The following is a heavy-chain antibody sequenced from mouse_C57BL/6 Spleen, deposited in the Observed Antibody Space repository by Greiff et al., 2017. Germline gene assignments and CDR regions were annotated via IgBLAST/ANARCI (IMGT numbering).Heavy chain of an antibody. CDR2: ISYDGSN. D-gene: IGHD3-2*02. J-gene: IGHJ3*01. CDR3: ARRQLRLWFAY. V-gene: IGHV3-6*01. Sequence: EESGPGLVKPSQSLSLTCSVTGYSITSGYYWNWIRQFPGNKLEWMGYISYDGSNNYNPSLKNRISITRDTSKNQFFLKLNSVTTEDTATYYCARRQLRLWFAYWGQGTLVTVSA. CDR1: GYSITSGYY.